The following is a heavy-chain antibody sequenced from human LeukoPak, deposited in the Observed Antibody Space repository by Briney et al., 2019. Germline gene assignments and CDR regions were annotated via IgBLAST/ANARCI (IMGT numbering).Heavy chain of an antibody. D-gene: IGHD2-2*01. CDR3: ARVTRVQCVNNICPFDS. Sequence: PSETLSLTCTVSGYSISSGYYWGWIRQPPGKGLEWIGSIYHSGSTYYNPSLKSRVTISVDTSKNQFSLNLGSVTAADTAVYYCARVTRVQCVNNICPFDSWGQGILVTVSS. CDR1: GYSISSGYY. J-gene: IGHJ4*02. CDR2: IYHSGST. V-gene: IGHV4-38-2*02.